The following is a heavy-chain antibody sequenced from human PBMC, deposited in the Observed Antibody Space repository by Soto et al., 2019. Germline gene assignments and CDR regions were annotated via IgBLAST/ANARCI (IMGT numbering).Heavy chain of an antibody. V-gene: IGHV3-30-3*01. CDR1: GLIFSSYT. CDR2: ITYDGSNQ. D-gene: IGHD1-26*01. CDR3: ARAPSGSYPEFDY. Sequence: GGSLRLSCAASGLIFSSYTMHWVRQAPGKGLEWVGVITYDGSNQYYADSVKGRFTISRDNSRNMLFLQMNSLRPDDTAVYYCARAPSGSYPEFDYWGQGTLVTVSS. J-gene: IGHJ4*02.